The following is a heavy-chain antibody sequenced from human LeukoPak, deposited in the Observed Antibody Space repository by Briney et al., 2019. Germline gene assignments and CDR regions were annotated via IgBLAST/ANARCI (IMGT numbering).Heavy chain of an antibody. CDR2: IWHDGRNK. Sequence: GGSLRLSCAASGFTFNKYGMHSVRQAPGKGLEWVAVIWHDGRNKYYADSVKGRFTVSRDNSKNTLYLQMSSLRAEDTAVYYCARDRGSDDPIDDWGQGAPVTV. J-gene: IGHJ4*02. V-gene: IGHV3-33*01. CDR1: GFTFNKYG. D-gene: IGHD2-15*01. CDR3: ARDRGSDDPIDD.